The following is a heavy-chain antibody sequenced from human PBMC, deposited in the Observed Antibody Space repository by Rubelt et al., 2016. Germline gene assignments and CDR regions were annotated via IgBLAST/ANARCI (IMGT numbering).Heavy chain of an antibody. Sequence: QLQLQESGPGLVKPSETLSLTCTVSGGSITSSNYYWGWIRQPPGKGLEWIGSIYYSGSTYYNPSLKSRVTISVDTSKNQFSLKLSSVTAADTAVYYCARDLSSSWYYDYWGQGTLVTVSS. CDR1: GGSITSSNYY. J-gene: IGHJ4*02. D-gene: IGHD6-13*01. CDR3: ARDLSSSWYYDY. CDR2: IYYSGST. V-gene: IGHV4-39*07.